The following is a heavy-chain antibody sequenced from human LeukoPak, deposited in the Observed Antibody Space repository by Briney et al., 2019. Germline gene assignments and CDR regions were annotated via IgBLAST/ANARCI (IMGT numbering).Heavy chain of an antibody. CDR3: ARLFLPYYYDSSGYYEFDY. CDR2: IYPGDSDT. V-gene: IGHV5-51*01. Sequence: GESLKISCKGSGYSFTSYWIGWVRPLPGKGLEWMGIIYPGDSDTRYSPSFQGQVTISADKSISTAYLQWSSLKASDTAMYYCARLFLPYYYDSSGYYEFDYWGQGTLVTVSS. CDR1: GYSFTSYW. J-gene: IGHJ4*02. D-gene: IGHD3-22*01.